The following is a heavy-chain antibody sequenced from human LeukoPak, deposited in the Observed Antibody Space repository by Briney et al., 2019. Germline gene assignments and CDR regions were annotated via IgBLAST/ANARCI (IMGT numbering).Heavy chain of an antibody. Sequence: PSETLSITCTVSGGSISSYYWSWIRQPAGKGLEWIGRIYTSGSTNYNPSLKSRVTISVDTSKNQFSLKLSSVTAADTAVYYCAREAGCSSTSCYTVDYWGQGALVTVSS. J-gene: IGHJ4*02. CDR2: IYTSGST. CDR3: AREAGCSSTSCYTVDY. V-gene: IGHV4-4*07. CDR1: GGSISSYY. D-gene: IGHD2-2*02.